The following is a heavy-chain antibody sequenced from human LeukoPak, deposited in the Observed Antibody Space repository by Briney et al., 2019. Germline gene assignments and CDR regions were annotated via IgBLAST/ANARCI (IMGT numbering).Heavy chain of an antibody. Sequence: PGGSLRLSCVVSGFTFSSYAMSWVRQAPGKEVEVFSVMSGCGDSTYYADTAKGRFTISRDNSKDTMYLQMNSLRAEDTAVYYCAKVVSAYIYGYNYFDYWGQGTLVTVSS. D-gene: IGHD5-18*01. V-gene: IGHV3-23*01. J-gene: IGHJ4*02. CDR1: GFTFSSYA. CDR2: MSGCGDST. CDR3: AKVVSAYIYGYNYFDY.